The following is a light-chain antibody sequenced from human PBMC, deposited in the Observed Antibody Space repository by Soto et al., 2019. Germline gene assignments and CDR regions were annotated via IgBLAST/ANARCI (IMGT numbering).Light chain of an antibody. Sequence: DIQMTQSPSSLSASVGDRVTITCRASQSISSYLNWYQQKPGKAPKLLIYDASNLETGVPSRFSGSGSGTDFTFTISSLQPEDIATYYCQQYYNLPVLFGPGTKVDIK. CDR1: QSISSY. CDR3: QQYYNLPVL. V-gene: IGKV1-33*01. CDR2: DAS. J-gene: IGKJ3*01.